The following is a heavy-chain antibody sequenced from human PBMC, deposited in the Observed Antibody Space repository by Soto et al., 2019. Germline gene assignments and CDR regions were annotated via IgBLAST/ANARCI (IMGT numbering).Heavy chain of an antibody. Sequence: SETLSLTCAVYGGSFSGYYWSWIRQPPGKGLEWIGEINHSGSTNYNPSLKSRVTISVDTSKNQFSLKLSSVTAADTAVYYCARAGFGVVNTKRGHLSLWVQGTLVTVSS. CDR1: GGSFSGYY. J-gene: IGHJ4*02. D-gene: IGHD3-3*01. V-gene: IGHV4-34*01. CDR3: ARAGFGVVNTKRGHLSL. CDR2: INHSGST.